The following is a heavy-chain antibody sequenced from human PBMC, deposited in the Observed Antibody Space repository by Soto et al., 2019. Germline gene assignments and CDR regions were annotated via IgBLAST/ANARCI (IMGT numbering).Heavy chain of an antibody. J-gene: IGHJ4*02. CDR2: IYYSGST. CDR1: GDSVSSYY. V-gene: IGHV4-59*02. D-gene: IGHD6-13*01. CDR3: ARGGGDSSWYDY. Sequence: SETRSLTCTVAGDSVSSYYWIWIRQPPGKGMEWIGYIYYSGSTNYNPYRKSRVTTSVDTSKNQFALKLSSVTDADTAMYYCARGGGDSSWYDYWGQGTLVTVSS.